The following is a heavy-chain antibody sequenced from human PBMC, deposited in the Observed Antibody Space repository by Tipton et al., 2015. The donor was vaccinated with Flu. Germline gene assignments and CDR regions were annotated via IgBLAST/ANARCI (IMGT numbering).Heavy chain of an antibody. J-gene: IGHJ6*02. V-gene: IGHV4-34*01. CDR1: GGSFSVYY. Sequence: TLSLTCAVYGGSFSVYYWSWIRQPPGKGLEWIGEINHSGSTNYNPSLKSRVSISVDTSKNQFSLKLSSVTAADTALYYCARGPFGRMDVWGQGTTVTVSS. CDR2: INHSGST. D-gene: IGHD3-10*01. CDR3: ARGPFGRMDV.